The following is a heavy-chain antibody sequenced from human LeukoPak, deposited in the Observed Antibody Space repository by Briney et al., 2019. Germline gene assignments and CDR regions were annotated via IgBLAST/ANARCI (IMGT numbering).Heavy chain of an antibody. CDR1: GFTFSTHG. CDR2: ISYDGGNK. CDR3: ARDFAQWLRLPGD. V-gene: IGHV3-30*03. D-gene: IGHD5-12*01. Sequence: GGSLRLSCAASGFTFSTHGMQWVRQAPGKGLEWVAVISYDGGNKHYADSVKGRFTISRDNSKNTLYLQMNSLRSDDTAVYYCARDFAQWLRLPGDWGQGTLVTVSS. J-gene: IGHJ4*02.